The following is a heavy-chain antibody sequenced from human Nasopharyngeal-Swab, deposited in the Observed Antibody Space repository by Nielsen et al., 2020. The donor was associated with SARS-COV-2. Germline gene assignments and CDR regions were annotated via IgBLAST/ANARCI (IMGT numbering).Heavy chain of an antibody. Sequence: GESLKISCAASGFTFSSYWMHWVRQASGKGLVWVSRINSDGSSTSYADSVKGRFTISRDNAKNTLYLQMNSLRAEDTAVYYCARGYYDFWSGYAGFDPWGQGTLVTVSS. V-gene: IGHV3-74*01. CDR3: ARGYYDFWSGYAGFDP. J-gene: IGHJ5*02. CDR2: INSDGSST. CDR1: GFTFSSYW. D-gene: IGHD3-3*01.